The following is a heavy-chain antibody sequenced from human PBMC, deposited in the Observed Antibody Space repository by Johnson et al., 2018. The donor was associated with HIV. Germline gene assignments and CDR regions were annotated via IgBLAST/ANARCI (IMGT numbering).Heavy chain of an antibody. V-gene: IGHV3-7*01. D-gene: IGHD3-10*01. CDR3: MSRRGSPGAEFFCDI. CDR1: GFTFSSYW. J-gene: IGHJ3*02. Sequence: VQLVESGGGVAQPGGSLRLSCAASGFTFSSYWMSWVRQAPGKGLEWVANIKQDGSEKYYVDSVQGRFTISRDNSKNTLYLQMNSLRAEDTAVYYCMSRRGSPGAEFFCDIWGQGTMVTVSS. CDR2: IKQDGSEK.